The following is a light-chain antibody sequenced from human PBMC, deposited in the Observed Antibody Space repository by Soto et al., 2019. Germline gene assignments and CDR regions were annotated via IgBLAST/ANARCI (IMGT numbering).Light chain of an antibody. CDR2: RDN. CDR1: TSNIEKFY. V-gene: IGLV1-47*01. CDR3: ASWDDSLRGEV. Sequence: QSVLTQPPSASATPGQRVTISCSGSTSNIEKFYVYWYQQLPGTAPKLLVYRDNQRPSGVPDRFSGSKSGTSASLAISGLRSDDEDDYYCASWDDSLRGEVFGSGTKLTVL. J-gene: IGLJ2*01.